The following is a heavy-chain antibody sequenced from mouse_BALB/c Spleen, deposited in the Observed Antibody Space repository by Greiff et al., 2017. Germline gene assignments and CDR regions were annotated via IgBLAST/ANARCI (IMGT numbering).Heavy chain of an antibody. CDR1: GYTFSSYW. Sequence: VQLQESGAELMKPGASVKISCKATGYTFSSYWIEWVKQRPGHGLEWIGAILPGSGSTNSNEKFKGKATFTADTSSNTAYMQLNSLTSEDAAVYYGARRAYAMDDWGKGTTVTVSS. CDR2: ILPGSGST. V-gene: IGHV1-9*01. CDR3: ARRAYAMDD. J-gene: IGHJ4*01.